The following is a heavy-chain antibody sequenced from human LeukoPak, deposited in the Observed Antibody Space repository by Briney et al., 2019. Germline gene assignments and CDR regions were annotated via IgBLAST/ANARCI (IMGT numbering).Heavy chain of an antibody. Sequence: GGSLRLSCAASGFTFSSYGMHWVRQAPGKGLEWVAVIWYDGSNKYYADSVKGRFTISRDNSKNTLYLQMNSLRAEDTAVYYCARARHYYGSGSYSKWGQGTLVTVSS. D-gene: IGHD3-10*01. J-gene: IGHJ4*02. CDR3: ARARHYYGSGSYSK. V-gene: IGHV3-33*01. CDR1: GFTFSSYG. CDR2: IWYDGSNK.